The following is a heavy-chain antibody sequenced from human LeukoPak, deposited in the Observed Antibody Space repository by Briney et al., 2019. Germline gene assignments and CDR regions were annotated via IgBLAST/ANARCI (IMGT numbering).Heavy chain of an antibody. CDR2: ISGSGSST. CDR1: GFTFSSYA. Sequence: GGSLRLSCAASGFTFSSYATSWVRQAPGKGLEWVSTISGSGSSTYYADSVKGRFTISRDNSKNTLYLQMNSLRAEDTAVYYCAKMYSSSWYYFDYWGQGTLVTVSS. D-gene: IGHD6-13*01. CDR3: AKMYSSSWYYFDY. V-gene: IGHV3-23*01. J-gene: IGHJ4*02.